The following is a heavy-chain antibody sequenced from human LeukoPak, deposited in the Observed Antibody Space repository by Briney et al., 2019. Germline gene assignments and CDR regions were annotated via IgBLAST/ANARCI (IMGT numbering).Heavy chain of an antibody. CDR1: GYTFTSYY. CDR3: ARGSRWYYDSSGYLY. Sequence: ASVKVSCKASGYTFTSYYMHWVRQAPGQGLEWMGIINPSGGSTSYAQKFQGRVTMTRDTSTSTVYKELSSLRSEDTAVYYCARGSRWYYDSSGYLYWGQGTLVTVSS. J-gene: IGHJ4*02. D-gene: IGHD3-22*01. V-gene: IGHV1-46*01. CDR2: INPSGGST.